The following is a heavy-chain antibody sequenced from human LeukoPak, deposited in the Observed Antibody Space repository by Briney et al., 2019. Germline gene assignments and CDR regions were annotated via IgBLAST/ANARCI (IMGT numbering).Heavy chain of an antibody. Sequence: SETLSLTCTVSGGSISSYYWSWIRQPAGEGLEWIGRIYTSGSTNYNPSLKSRVTMSVDTSKNQFSLKLSSVTAADTAVYYCARERGYDFWSGSWFDPWGQGTLVTVSS. CDR2: IYTSGST. V-gene: IGHV4-4*07. CDR1: GGSISSYY. J-gene: IGHJ5*02. D-gene: IGHD3-3*01. CDR3: ARERGYDFWSGSWFDP.